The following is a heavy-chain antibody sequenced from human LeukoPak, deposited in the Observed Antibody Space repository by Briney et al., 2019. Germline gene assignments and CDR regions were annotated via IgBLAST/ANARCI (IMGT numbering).Heavy chain of an antibody. J-gene: IGHJ4*02. CDR1: EFTFSSYG. V-gene: IGHV3-30*18. D-gene: IGHD3-9*01. CDR2: ISYDGSYK. Sequence: PGGSLRLSCAASEFTFSSYGMHRVRQAPDKGLEGVAVISYDGSYKYYTDSVKGRFTISRDNSKNTLYLQMNSLRPEDTAVYYCAKGTDYDVLTGLDSWGQGTLVTVSS. CDR3: AKGTDYDVLTGLDS.